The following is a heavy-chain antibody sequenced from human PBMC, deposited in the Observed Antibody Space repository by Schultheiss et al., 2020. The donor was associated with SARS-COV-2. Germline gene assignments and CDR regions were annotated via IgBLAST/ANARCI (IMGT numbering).Heavy chain of an antibody. D-gene: IGHD3-3*01. CDR1: GFTFSSYS. J-gene: IGHJ6*02. V-gene: IGHV3-48*04. CDR3: AREGSGYYYYYAMDV. Sequence: GESLKISCAASGFTFSSYSMNWVRQAPGKGLEWVSYISSSGSTIYYADSVKGRFTISRDNAKNSLYLQMNSLRAVDTAVYYCAREGSGYYYYYAMDVWGQGTTVTVSS. CDR2: ISSSGSTI.